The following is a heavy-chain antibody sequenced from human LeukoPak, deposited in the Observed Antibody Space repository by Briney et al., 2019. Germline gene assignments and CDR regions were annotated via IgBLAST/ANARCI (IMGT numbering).Heavy chain of an antibody. Sequence: SVKVSCKASGGTFRSYAISWVRQAPGQGLEWMGGIIPIFGTTNYAQKFQGRVTITTDGSTSTAYMELSSLRSEDTAVYYCARSPVGYCSSTSCPGTYNWFDPWGQGTLVTVSS. D-gene: IGHD2-2*01. CDR1: GGTFRSYA. CDR2: IIPIFGTT. J-gene: IGHJ5*02. V-gene: IGHV1-69*05. CDR3: ARSPVGYCSSTSCPGTYNWFDP.